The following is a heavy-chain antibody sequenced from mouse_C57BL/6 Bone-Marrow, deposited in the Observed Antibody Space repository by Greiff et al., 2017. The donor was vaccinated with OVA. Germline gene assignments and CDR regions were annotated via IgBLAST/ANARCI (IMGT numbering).Heavy chain of an antibody. V-gene: IGHV1-72*01. Sequence: QVQLQQPGAELVKPGASVKLSCKASGYTFTSYWMHWVKQRPGQGLEWIGGIDPNSGGTNYNEKFKSKATLTVDKPSSTAYMQLSSLTSEDSAVDYWVRRDYSNYGFAYWGQGTLVTVSA. CDR1: GYTFTSYW. D-gene: IGHD2-5*01. J-gene: IGHJ3*01. CDR3: VRRDYSNYGFAY. CDR2: IDPNSGGT.